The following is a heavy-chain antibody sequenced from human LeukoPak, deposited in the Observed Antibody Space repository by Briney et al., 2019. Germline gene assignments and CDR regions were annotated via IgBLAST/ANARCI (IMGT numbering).Heavy chain of an antibody. CDR1: GDSFSGYY. D-gene: IGHD6-13*01. Sequence: PSETLSLTCADYGDSFSGYYWSWIRHPPGKGLEWSGEINHSGSTNYNPSLKSRVTISVDTSKSQFSLKLSSVTAADTAVHYCACPGSRSSWYGGWFDPWGQGTLVTVSS. J-gene: IGHJ5*02. V-gene: IGHV4-34*01. CDR2: INHSGST. CDR3: ACPGSRSSWYGGWFDP.